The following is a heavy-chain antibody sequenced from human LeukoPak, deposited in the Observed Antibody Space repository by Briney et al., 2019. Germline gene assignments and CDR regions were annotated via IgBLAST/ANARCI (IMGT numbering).Heavy chain of an antibody. J-gene: IGHJ4*02. Sequence: SEILSLTCAVYGGSFSGYYWSWIRQPPGKGLEWIGEINHSGSTNYNPSLKSRVTISVDTSKNQFSLKLSSVTAADTAVYYCARDGPVREPDYWGQGTLVTVSS. CDR1: GGSFSGYY. CDR2: INHSGST. CDR3: ARDGPVREPDY. V-gene: IGHV4-34*01. D-gene: IGHD3-10*01.